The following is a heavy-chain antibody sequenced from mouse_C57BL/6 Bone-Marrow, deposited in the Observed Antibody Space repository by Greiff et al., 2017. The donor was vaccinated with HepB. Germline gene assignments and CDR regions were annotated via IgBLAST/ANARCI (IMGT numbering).Heavy chain of an antibody. J-gene: IGHJ3*01. V-gene: IGHV7-1*01. CDR3: ARDARD. Sequence: EVNLVESGGGLVQPGRSLRLSCATSGFTFSDFYMEWVRQAPGKGLEWIAASRNKANDYTTEYSASVKGRFIVSRDTSQSILYLQMNALRAEDTAIYYCARDARDWGQGTLVTVSA. CDR1: GFTFSDFY. CDR2: SRNKANDYTT.